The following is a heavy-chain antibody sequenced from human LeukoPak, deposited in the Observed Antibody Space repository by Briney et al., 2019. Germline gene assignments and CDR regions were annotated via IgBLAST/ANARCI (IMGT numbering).Heavy chain of an antibody. V-gene: IGHV3-20*04. J-gene: IGHJ4*02. CDR2: INWNGGST. D-gene: IGHD6-19*01. CDR3: ARDRGSAWYFDY. CDR1: GFTFDNYG. Sequence: PGGSLRLSCAASGFTFDNYGMSWVRQAPGKGPEWVPGINWNGGSTGYADSVKGRFTISRDNAKNSLYLQMNSLRAEDTALYYCARDRGSAWYFDYWGQGTLVTVSS.